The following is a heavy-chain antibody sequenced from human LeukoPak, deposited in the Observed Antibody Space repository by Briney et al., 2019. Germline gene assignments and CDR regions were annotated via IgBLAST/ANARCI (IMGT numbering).Heavy chain of an antibody. Sequence: SETLSLTCAVYGGSFSGYYWSWIRQPPGKGLEWIGEINHSGSTNYNPSLKSRVTISVDTSKNQFSLKLSSVTAADTAVYYCARGGGAYYYGSPNPAFKFDYWGQGTLVTVSS. V-gene: IGHV4-34*01. J-gene: IGHJ4*02. CDR3: ARGGGAYYYGSPNPAFKFDY. CDR2: INHSGST. D-gene: IGHD3-10*01. CDR1: GGSFSGYY.